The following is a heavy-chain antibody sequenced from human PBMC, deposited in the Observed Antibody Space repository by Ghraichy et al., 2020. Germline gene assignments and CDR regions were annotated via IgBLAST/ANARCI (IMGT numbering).Heavy chain of an antibody. CDR3: AGPLSHDAFDT. V-gene: IGHV3-74*01. CDR2: INDDGSST. J-gene: IGHJ3*02. CDR1: GFTFSKYW. Sequence: GGSLRLSCAASGFTFSKYWMHWVRQAPGKGLVWISRINDDGSSTTHADSVTGRFTISRDNAKNTLYLQMNGLRVEDTAVYYFAGPLSHDAFDTWGQGTMVTVSS.